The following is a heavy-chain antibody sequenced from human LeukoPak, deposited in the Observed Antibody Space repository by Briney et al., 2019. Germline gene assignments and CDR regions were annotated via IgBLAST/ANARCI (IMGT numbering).Heavy chain of an antibody. V-gene: IGHV4-59*08. Sequence: PSETLSPTCTVSGGSISSYYWSWIRQPPGKGLEWIGYIYYSGSTNYNPSLKSRVTISVDTSKNQFSLKLSSVTAADTAVYYCAASGSGSPEFDYWGQGTLVTVSS. J-gene: IGHJ4*02. D-gene: IGHD3-10*01. CDR3: AASGSGSPEFDY. CDR2: IYYSGST. CDR1: GGSISSYY.